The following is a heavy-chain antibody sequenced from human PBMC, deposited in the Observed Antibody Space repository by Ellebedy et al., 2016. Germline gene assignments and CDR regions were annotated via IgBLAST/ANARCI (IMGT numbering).Heavy chain of an antibody. CDR3: AKGIAVAGDAFDV. CDR1: GYTFNSYG. J-gene: IGHJ3*01. V-gene: IGHV1-18*01. Sequence: ASVKVSCXASGYTFNSYGISWLRQAPGQGLEWMGWGSDYNGNANYAQKFQGRVTMTTDTSTSTAYMELRSLRSDDTAVYYCAKGIAVAGDAFDVWGPGTMVTVSS. CDR2: GSDYNGNA. D-gene: IGHD6-19*01.